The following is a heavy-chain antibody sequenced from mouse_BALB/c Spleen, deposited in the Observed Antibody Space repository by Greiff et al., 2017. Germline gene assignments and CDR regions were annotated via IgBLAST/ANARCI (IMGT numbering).Heavy chain of an antibody. CDR2: ISYSGST. V-gene: IGHV3-2*02. Sequence: EVQLQQSGPGLVKPSQSLSLTCTVTGYSITSDYAWNWIRQFPGNKLEWMGYISYSGSTSYNPSLKSRISITRDTSKNQFFLQLNSVTTEDTATYYCASKRDRGFAYWGQGTLVTVSA. CDR1: GYSITSDYA. D-gene: IGHD3-3*01. J-gene: IGHJ3*01. CDR3: ASKRDRGFAY.